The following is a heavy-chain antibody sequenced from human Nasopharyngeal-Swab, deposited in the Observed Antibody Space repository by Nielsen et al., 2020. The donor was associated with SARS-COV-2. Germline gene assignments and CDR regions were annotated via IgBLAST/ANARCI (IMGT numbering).Heavy chain of an antibody. J-gene: IGHJ4*02. D-gene: IGHD6-19*01. CDR3: ARGRGIAVALFDY. V-gene: IGHV4-59*01. Sequence: SETLSLTCTVSGGSISSYYWSWIRQPPGKGLEWIGYIYYSGSTNYNPSLKSRVTISVDTSKNQFSLKLSSVTAADTAVYYCARGRGIAVALFDYWGQGTLVTVSS. CDR1: GGSISSYY. CDR2: IYYSGST.